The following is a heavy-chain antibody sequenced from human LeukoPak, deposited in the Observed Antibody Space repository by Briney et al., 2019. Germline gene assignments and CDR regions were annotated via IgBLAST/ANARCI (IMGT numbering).Heavy chain of an antibody. Sequence: GASVKVSCKASGYTFTIYGISWVRQAPGQGLEWMGWISAYKDNTNYAQKLQGRVTMNTDTSTSTAYMELRSLRSDDTAVYYCARDYHDILTPPNYWGQGTLVTVSS. J-gene: IGHJ4*02. V-gene: IGHV1-18*01. D-gene: IGHD3-9*01. CDR1: GYTFTIYG. CDR3: ARDYHDILTPPNY. CDR2: ISAYKDNT.